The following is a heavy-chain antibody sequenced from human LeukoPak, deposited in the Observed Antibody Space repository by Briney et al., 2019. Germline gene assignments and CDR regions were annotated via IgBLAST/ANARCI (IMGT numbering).Heavy chain of an antibody. Sequence: QSGGSLRLSCTASGFTFSIYGMHWVRQAPGKGLEWVAITSYDGSNRNYADSVKGRFTISRDNSKNTLYLQMNSLRAEDTAVYYCARAWPLQQLVPFDYWGQGTLVTVSA. J-gene: IGHJ4*02. V-gene: IGHV3-30*03. CDR2: TSYDGSNR. CDR3: ARAWPLQQLVPFDY. CDR1: GFTFSIYG. D-gene: IGHD6-13*01.